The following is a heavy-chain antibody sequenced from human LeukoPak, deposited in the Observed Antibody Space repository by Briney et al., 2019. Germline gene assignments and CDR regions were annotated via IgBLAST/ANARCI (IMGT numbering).Heavy chain of an antibody. Sequence: SETLSLTCTVSGYSISSGYYWGWIRQPPGKGLEWIGSIYHSGTLYYNPSLKSRVTISVDTSKNQFSLKLTSVTAADTAVYYCARLGPSGSYYYFDYWGQGTLVTVSS. CDR1: GYSISSGYY. J-gene: IGHJ4*02. CDR2: IYHSGTL. CDR3: ARLGPSGSYYYFDY. D-gene: IGHD1-26*01. V-gene: IGHV4-38-2*02.